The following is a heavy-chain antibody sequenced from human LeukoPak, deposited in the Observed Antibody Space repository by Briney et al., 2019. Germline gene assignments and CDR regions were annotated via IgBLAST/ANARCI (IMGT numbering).Heavy chain of an antibody. CDR3: ARVHDSSGSWDY. D-gene: IGHD3-22*01. Sequence: ASVKVSCKASGYTFSSYAISWVRQAPGQGLEWMGGIIPIFGTANYAQKFQGRVTITADESTSTAYMELSSLRSEDTAVYYCARVHDSSGSWDYWGQGTLVTVSS. V-gene: IGHV1-69*13. CDR1: GYTFSSYA. J-gene: IGHJ4*02. CDR2: IIPIFGTA.